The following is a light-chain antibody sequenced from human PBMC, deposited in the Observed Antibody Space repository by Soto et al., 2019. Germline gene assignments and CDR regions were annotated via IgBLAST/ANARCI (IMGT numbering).Light chain of an antibody. CDR3: QQYNSYQLT. CDR2: GAS. V-gene: IGKV3-20*01. J-gene: IGKJ4*01. Sequence: EVVLTQSTGTLSLSPGDRASLSCRASQNLSRYFLAWYQQKPGQAPRLLIYGASNRATGIPDRFSGSGSGTEFTLTISSLQPDDFATYYCQQYNSYQLTFGGGTMV. CDR1: QNLSRYF.